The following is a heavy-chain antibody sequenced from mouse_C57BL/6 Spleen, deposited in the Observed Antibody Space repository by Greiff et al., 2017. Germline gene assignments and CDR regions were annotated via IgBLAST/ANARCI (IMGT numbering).Heavy chain of an antibody. V-gene: IGHV1-50*01. Sequence: QVQLQQPGAELVKPGASVKLSCKASGYTFTSYWMQWVKQRPGQGLEWIGEIDPSDSYTNYNQKFKGKATLTVDTSSSTAYLQLSSLTSEDSAVYYCARRAIVTYWYFDVWGTGTTVTVSS. D-gene: IGHD2-5*01. CDR1: GYTFTSYW. CDR3: ARRAIVTYWYFDV. J-gene: IGHJ1*03. CDR2: IDPSDSYT.